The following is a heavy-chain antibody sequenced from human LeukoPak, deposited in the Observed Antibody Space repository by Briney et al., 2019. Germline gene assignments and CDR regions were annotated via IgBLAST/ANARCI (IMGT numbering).Heavy chain of an antibody. Sequence: GRSLRLSCAASGFTFSSYGMHWVRQAPGKGLEWVAVISYDGSNKYYADSVKGRFTISRDNSKNTLYLQMNSLRAEDTAVYYCAKDRDLVVVTATLPGYWGQGTLVTVSS. CDR1: GFTFSSYG. V-gene: IGHV3-30*18. J-gene: IGHJ4*02. D-gene: IGHD2-21*02. CDR2: ISYDGSNK. CDR3: AKDRDLVVVTATLPGY.